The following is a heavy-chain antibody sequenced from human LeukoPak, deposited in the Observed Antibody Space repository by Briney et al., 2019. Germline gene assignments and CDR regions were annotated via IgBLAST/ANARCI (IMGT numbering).Heavy chain of an antibody. CDR2: INPNSGGT. CDR1: GYTFTSYY. CDR3: ARVRFLEWLLSSNWFDP. V-gene: IGHV1-2*02. D-gene: IGHD3-3*01. J-gene: IGHJ5*02. Sequence: ASVKVSCKASGYTFTSYYMHWVRQAPGQGLEWMGWINPNSGGTNYAQKLQGRVTMTTDTSTSTAYMELRSLRSDDTAVYYCARVRFLEWLLSSNWFDPWGQGTLVTVSS.